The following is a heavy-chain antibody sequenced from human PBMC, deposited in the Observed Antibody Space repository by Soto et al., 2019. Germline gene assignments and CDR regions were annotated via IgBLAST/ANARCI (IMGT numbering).Heavy chain of an antibody. D-gene: IGHD3-16*01. Sequence: GGSLRLSCAASGFTFSSSWMHWVRQAPGKGLVWVSHINSDGTDTNYADSVKGRFTISRDNAKNTVYLQMNSLRAEDTAVYYCARDWSYALNYWGQGTTVTVSS. CDR3: ARDWSYALNY. J-gene: IGHJ6*02. CDR1: GFTFSSSW. V-gene: IGHV3-74*01. CDR2: INSDGTDT.